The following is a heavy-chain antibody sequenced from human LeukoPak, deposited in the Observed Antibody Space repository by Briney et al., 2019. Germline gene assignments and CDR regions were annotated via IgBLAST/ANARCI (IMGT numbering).Heavy chain of an antibody. D-gene: IGHD6-6*01. CDR3: ARASSRAFDI. J-gene: IGHJ3*02. CDR2: ISYDGSNK. V-gene: IGHV3-30-3*01. Sequence: PGRSLRLSCAASGFTFSSYAMHWVRQAPGKGLEWVAVISYDGSNKYYADSVKGRFTISRDNSKNTLYLQMNSLRAEDTAVYYCARASSRAFDIWGQGTMVTVSS. CDR1: GFTFSSYA.